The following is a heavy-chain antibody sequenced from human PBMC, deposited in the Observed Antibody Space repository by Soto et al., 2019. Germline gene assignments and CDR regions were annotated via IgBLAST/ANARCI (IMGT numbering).Heavy chain of an antibody. CDR2: INHSGST. CDR3: ARRRPKIFGGTTAYYFDY. J-gene: IGHJ4*02. V-gene: IGHV4-34*01. CDR1: GGSFSGYY. D-gene: IGHD3-3*01. Sequence: TSETLSLTCAVYGGSFSGYYWSWIRQPPGKGLEWIGEINHSGSTNYNPSLKSRVTISVDTSKNQFSLKLSSVTAADTAVYYCARRRPKIFGGTTAYYFDYWGQGTLVTVSS.